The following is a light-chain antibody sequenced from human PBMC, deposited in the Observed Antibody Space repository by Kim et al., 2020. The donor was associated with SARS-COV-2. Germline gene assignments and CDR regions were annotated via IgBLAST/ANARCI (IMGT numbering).Light chain of an antibody. Sequence: ELTQPPSASGTPGQRVTMSCSGGSSNIGSNSVNWYQQLPGTAPKLLIYTNNQRPSGVPDRFSGSKSGTSASLAISGLQSEDEADYYCAAWDDSLNGVVFGGGTKLTVL. V-gene: IGLV1-44*01. CDR2: TNN. CDR1: SSNIGSNS. CDR3: AAWDDSLNGVV. J-gene: IGLJ2*01.